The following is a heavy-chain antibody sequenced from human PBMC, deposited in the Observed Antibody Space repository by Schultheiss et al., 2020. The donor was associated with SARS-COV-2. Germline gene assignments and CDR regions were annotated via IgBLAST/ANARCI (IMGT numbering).Heavy chain of an antibody. J-gene: IGHJ4*02. V-gene: IGHV3-30*18. CDR1: GFTFSSYG. D-gene: IGHD3-16*01. CDR2: ISYDGSNK. CDR3: AKDSGLGDYAGWFDY. Sequence: GESLKISCAASGFTFSSYGMHWVRQAPGKGLEWVAVISYDGSNKYYADSVKGRFTISRDNSKNTLYLQMNSLRAEDTAEYYCAKDSGLGDYAGWFDYWGQGTLVTVSS.